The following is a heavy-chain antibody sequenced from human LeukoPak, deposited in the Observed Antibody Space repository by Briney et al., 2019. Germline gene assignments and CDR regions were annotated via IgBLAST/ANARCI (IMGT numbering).Heavy chain of an antibody. V-gene: IGHV3-30*03. J-gene: IGHJ4*02. Sequence: PGESLRLSCVASGFTFSNYGIHWVRQAPGKGLEWVAVISYYGNNKYYADSVKGRFTISRDNSKNTLHSQMNSLRAEDTAMYYCACAYYDFWSGYFSPDSWGQGTLVTVSS. D-gene: IGHD3-3*01. CDR2: ISYYGNNK. CDR3: ACAYYDFWSGYFSPDS. CDR1: GFTFSNYG.